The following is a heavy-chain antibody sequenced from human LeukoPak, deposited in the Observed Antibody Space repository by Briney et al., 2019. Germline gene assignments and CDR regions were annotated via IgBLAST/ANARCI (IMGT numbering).Heavy chain of an antibody. J-gene: IGHJ4*02. V-gene: IGHV1-46*01. D-gene: IGHD6-19*01. Sequence: GASVKVSCKASGYTFTSYYMHWVRQAPGQGLEWMGVINPSSASTTYALKFQGRVTMTRDTSTSTVYVELSSLRSEDTAVYYRARGIPVAVNYFDYWGQGTLVTVSS. CDR2: INPSSAST. CDR3: ARGIPVAVNYFDY. CDR1: GYTFTSYY.